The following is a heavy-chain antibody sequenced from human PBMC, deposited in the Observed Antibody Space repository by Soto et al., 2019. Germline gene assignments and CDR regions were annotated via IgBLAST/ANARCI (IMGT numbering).Heavy chain of an antibody. CDR2: IVVGSGNT. Sequence: ASVKVSCKASGFTFTSSAMQWVRQARGQRLEWIGWIVVGSGNTNYAQKFQERVTITRDMSTSTAYMELSSLRSEDTAVYYCAEDLKCSSTSCYGVEYWGQGTLVTVSS. D-gene: IGHD2-2*01. CDR3: AEDLKCSSTSCYGVEY. J-gene: IGHJ4*02. V-gene: IGHV1-58*02. CDR1: GFTFTSSA.